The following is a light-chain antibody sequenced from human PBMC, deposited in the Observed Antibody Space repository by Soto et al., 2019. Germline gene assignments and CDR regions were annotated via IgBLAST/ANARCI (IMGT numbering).Light chain of an antibody. CDR2: SAS. Sequence: IVLAPCPASLYISPGDRAITPSRASQSLSSSQLAWYQQKPGQAPRLLIYSASTRATGIPARFSGSGSGADFTLTISCLQSEDFAVYYCQQYYDWPITFGQGTRLEI. CDR1: QSLSSSQ. V-gene: IGKV3D-7*01. J-gene: IGKJ5*01. CDR3: QQYYDWPIT.